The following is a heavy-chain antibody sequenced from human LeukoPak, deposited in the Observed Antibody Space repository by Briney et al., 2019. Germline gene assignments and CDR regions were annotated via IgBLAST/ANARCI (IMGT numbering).Heavy chain of an antibody. D-gene: IGHD2-15*01. CDR2: ISGTGGST. J-gene: IGHJ4*02. CDR1: GFTSSSYS. Sequence: GGSLRLSCAASGFTSSSYSMTWVRQAPRKGLEWVSSISGTGGSTFYADSVKGRFTISRDNSKNTLYLQMNSLRAEDTAIYYCAKEREAYCSGGSCYGSEKLFPADYWGQGTLVTVSS. V-gene: IGHV3-23*01. CDR3: AKEREAYCSGGSCYGSEKLFPADY.